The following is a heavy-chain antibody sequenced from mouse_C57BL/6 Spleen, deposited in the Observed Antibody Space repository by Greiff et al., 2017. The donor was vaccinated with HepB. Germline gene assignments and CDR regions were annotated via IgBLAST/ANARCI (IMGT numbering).Heavy chain of an antibody. CDR3: ARSNWEGAMDY. Sequence: VQRVESGAELARPGASVKLSCKASGYTFTSYGISWVKQRTGQGLEWIGEIYPRSGNTYYNEKFKGKATLTADKSSSTAYMELRSLTSEDSAVYFCARSNWEGAMDYWGQGTSVTVSS. J-gene: IGHJ4*01. CDR1: GYTFTSYG. V-gene: IGHV1-81*01. CDR2: IYPRSGNT. D-gene: IGHD4-1*01.